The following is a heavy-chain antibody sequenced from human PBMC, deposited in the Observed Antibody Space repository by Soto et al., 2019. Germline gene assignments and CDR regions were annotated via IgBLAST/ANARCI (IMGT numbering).Heavy chain of an antibody. J-gene: IGHJ5*02. Sequence: GGSLRLSCAASVFTFSSYDMNWVRQAPGKGLEWLSYVSSSGSPIYYADSVKGRFTISRDNAKNSLYLQMNSLRAEDTAVYYCARGPDPSLIHFDPWGQGTPVTVSS. CDR3: ARGPDPSLIHFDP. CDR2: VSSSGSPI. D-gene: IGHD5-18*01. CDR1: VFTFSSYD. V-gene: IGHV3-48*03.